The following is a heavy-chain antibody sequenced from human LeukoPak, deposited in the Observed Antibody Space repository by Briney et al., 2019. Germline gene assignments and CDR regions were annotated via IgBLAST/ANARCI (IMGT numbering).Heavy chain of an antibody. J-gene: IGHJ6*03. D-gene: IGHD3-3*01. CDR3: ARVPPDGIFGTNYYYMDG. V-gene: IGHV3-30*02. Sequence: PGGSLRLSCSASGFPFSSYGKHWVRQAPGKGLEWVAFIRYDGSNKYYADSVKGRFTISRDNSKNTLYLQMNSLRAEDTAVYYCARVPPDGIFGTNYYYMDGWGKGTTVTVSS. CDR2: IRYDGSNK. CDR1: GFPFSSYG.